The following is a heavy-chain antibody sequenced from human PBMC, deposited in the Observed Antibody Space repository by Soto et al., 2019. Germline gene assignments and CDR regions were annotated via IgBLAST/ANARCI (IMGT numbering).Heavy chain of an antibody. CDR2: ISYDGTNK. CDR3: ARDPSPYTSGWYGVDF. J-gene: IGHJ4*01. Sequence: QVQLVESGGGVVQPGRSLRLSCAASGFMFSAYAMLWVRQAPGKGLEWVAAISYDGTNKYYADSVKGRFTITRYNSKNTLFLQMNSLRAEDTAVYYCARDPSPYTSGWYGVDFWGHGTLVTVSS. CDR1: GFMFSAYA. V-gene: IGHV3-30*04. D-gene: IGHD6-19*01.